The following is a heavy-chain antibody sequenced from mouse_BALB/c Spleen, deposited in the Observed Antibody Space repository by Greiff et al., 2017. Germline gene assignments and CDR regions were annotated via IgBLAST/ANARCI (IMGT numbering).Heavy chain of an antibody. CDR1: GYTFTSYW. J-gene: IGHJ1*01. D-gene: IGHD1-2*01. V-gene: IGHV1-7*01. Sequence: QVQLQQSGAELAKPGASVKMSCKASGYTFTSYWMHWVKQRPGQGLEWIGYINPSTGYTEYNQKFKDKATLTADKSSSTAYMQLSSLTSEDSAVYYCARDSLLRSYWYFDVWGAGTTVTVSS. CDR2: INPSTGYT. CDR3: ARDSLLRSYWYFDV.